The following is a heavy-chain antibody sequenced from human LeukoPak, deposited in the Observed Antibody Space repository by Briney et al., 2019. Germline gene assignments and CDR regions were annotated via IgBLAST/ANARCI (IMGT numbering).Heavy chain of an antibody. J-gene: IGHJ4*02. CDR2: IYYSGIT. Sequence: SETLSLTCTVSGGSISSGYYYWAWIRQPPGKGLEWIGSIYYSGITYYNPSFKSRVTISVDTSKNQFSLKLSSVTAADTAVYYCARQTPSGYSYGTFDYWGQGTLVTVSS. V-gene: IGHV4-39*01. D-gene: IGHD5-18*01. CDR1: GGSISSGYYY. CDR3: ARQTPSGYSYGTFDY.